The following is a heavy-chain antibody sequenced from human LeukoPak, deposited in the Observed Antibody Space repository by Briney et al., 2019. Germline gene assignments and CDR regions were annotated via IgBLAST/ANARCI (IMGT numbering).Heavy chain of an antibody. CDR1: GYTFTSYY. V-gene: IGHV1-46*01. CDR2: INPSGGST. Sequence: GASVKVSCKASGYTFTSYYMHWVRQAPGQGLEWMGIINPSGGSTSYAQKFQGRVTMTRDTSTSTVYMELSSLRSEDTAVYYCARGDPRIAAAGVVDYWGQGTLVTVSS. J-gene: IGHJ4*02. CDR3: ARGDPRIAAAGVVDY. D-gene: IGHD6-13*01.